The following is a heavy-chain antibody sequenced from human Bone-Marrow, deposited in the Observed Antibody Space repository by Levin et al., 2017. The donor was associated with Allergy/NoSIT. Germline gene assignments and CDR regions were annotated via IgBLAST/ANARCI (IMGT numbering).Heavy chain of an antibody. Sequence: GASVKVSCKASGYTFTSYGISWVRQAPGQGLEWMGWISAYNGNTNYAQKLQGRVTMTTDTSTSTAYMELRSLRSDDTAVYYCAGVQGFYGVAGGPLRYYYYGMDVWGQGTTVTVSS. J-gene: IGHJ6*02. D-gene: IGHD6-19*01. CDR1: GYTFTSYG. V-gene: IGHV1-18*01. CDR3: AGVQGFYGVAGGPLRYYYYGMDV. CDR2: ISAYNGNT.